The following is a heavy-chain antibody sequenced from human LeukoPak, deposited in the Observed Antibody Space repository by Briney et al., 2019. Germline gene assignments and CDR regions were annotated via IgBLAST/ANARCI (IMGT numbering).Heavy chain of an antibody. CDR2: ISGSGGST. V-gene: IGHV3-23*01. CDR1: GFTFSSYA. Sequence: GGSLRLSCAASGFTFSSYAMSWVRQAPGKGLEWVSAISGSGGSTYYADSVKGRFTISRDNSKNTVYLQMNSLRAEDTAVYYCARPHYYDSSGYLGAFDIWGQGTMVTVSS. CDR3: ARPHYYDSSGYLGAFDI. J-gene: IGHJ3*02. D-gene: IGHD3-22*01.